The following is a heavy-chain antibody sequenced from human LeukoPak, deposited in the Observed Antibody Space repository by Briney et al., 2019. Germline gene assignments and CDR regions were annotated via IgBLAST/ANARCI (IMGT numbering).Heavy chain of an antibody. CDR3: ARGSLFNQWLVGDAFDI. CDR1: GYTFTGYY. D-gene: IGHD6-19*01. J-gene: IGHJ3*02. Sequence: ASVKVSCKASGYTFTGYYMHWVRQAPGQGLEWMGWINPNSGGTNYAQKFQGRVTMTRDTSISTAYMELSRLRSDDTAVYYCARGSLFNQWLVGDAFDIWGQGTMVTVSS. CDR2: INPNSGGT. V-gene: IGHV1-2*02.